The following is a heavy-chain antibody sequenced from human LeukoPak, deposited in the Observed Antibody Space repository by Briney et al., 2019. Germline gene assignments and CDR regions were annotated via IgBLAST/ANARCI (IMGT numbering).Heavy chain of an antibody. J-gene: IGHJ5*02. V-gene: IGHV4-34*01. CDR1: GGSFSGYY. CDR3: ARGKSWFDP. Sequence: SEALSLTCAVYGGSFSGYYWSWIRQPPGKGLEWIGEINHSGSTNYNPSLKSRVTISVDTSKNQFSLKLSSVTAADTAVYYCARGKSWFDPWGQGTLVTVSS. CDR2: INHSGST.